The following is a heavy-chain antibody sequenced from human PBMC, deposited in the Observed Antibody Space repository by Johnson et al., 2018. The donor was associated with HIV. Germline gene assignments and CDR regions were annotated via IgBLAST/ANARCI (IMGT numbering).Heavy chain of an antibody. V-gene: IGHV3-33*06. CDR2: IWYDGSNR. D-gene: IGHD6-13*01. CDR3: AKDLYSSSWTNDAFDI. Sequence: QVQLVESVGGVVQPGRSLRVSCAASGFTFSSYGMHWVRQAPGKGLEWVAVIWYDGSNRYYADSVKGRFTISRDNSKNTLYLQMNRLRAEDTAVYYCAKDLYSSSWTNDAFDIWGQGTMVTVSS. CDR1: GFTFSSYG. J-gene: IGHJ3*02.